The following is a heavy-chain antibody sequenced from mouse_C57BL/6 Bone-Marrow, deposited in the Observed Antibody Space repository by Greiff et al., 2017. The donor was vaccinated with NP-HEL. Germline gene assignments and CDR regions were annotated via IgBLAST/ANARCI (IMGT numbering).Heavy chain of an antibody. CDR3: ARKAPIYYDYAGFAC. Sequence: EVQLVEPGGGLVKPGGSLKLSCAASGFTFSDYGMHWVRQAPEQGLEWVAYISSSSSTTYYADTVKGRFTLSRDNADSTLYLQMTSLTSEDTAVYYCARKAPIYYDYAGFACQGQGALVTVAT. CDR1: GFTFSDYG. D-gene: IGHD2-4*01. CDR2: ISSSSSTT. J-gene: IGHJ3*01. V-gene: IGHV5-17*01.